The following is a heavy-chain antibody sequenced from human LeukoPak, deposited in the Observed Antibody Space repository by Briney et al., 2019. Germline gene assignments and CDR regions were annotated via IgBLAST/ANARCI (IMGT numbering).Heavy chain of an antibody. V-gene: IGHV1-18*04. Sequence: ASVKVSCKASGDTFTSYGISWGRQAPGQGLEWRGWITAYNGNTNYAQRLHGGVTVTTDTSPSTAYMELTSMRSDDPAVHYCARGAKYYDILTCYRGNLALDYWGQGTLVTVSS. CDR3: ARGAKYYDILTCYRGNLALDY. J-gene: IGHJ4*02. CDR1: GDTFTSYG. D-gene: IGHD3-9*01. CDR2: ITAYNGNT.